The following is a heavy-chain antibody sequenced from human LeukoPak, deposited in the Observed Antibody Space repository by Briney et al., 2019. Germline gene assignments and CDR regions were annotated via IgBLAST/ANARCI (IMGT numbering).Heavy chain of an antibody. CDR2: VSSNTNYI. D-gene: IGHD4-17*01. CDR1: GFTFTTYS. Sequence: GGSLRLSCAASGFTFTTYSMNWVRQAPGKGLEWVSSVSSNTNYIYYADSVKGRFTISRGNAKNSLYLQMNSLRAEDTAVYYCARDYYGDYYFDYWGQGTLVTVSS. J-gene: IGHJ4*02. V-gene: IGHV3-21*01. CDR3: ARDYYGDYYFDY.